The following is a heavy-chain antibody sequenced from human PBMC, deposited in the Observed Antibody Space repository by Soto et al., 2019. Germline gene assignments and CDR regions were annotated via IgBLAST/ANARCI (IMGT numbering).Heavy chain of an antibody. CDR3: ARDVLRYFDWLPYFDY. CDR2: IKQDGSEK. D-gene: IGHD3-9*01. J-gene: IGHJ4*02. CDR1: GFTFSSYW. Sequence: GGSLRLSCAASGFTFSSYWMSWVRQAPGKGLEWVANIKQDGSEKYYVDSVKGRFTISRDNAKNSLYLQMNSLRAEDTAVYYCARDVLRYFDWLPYFDYWGQGTLVTVSS. V-gene: IGHV3-7*01.